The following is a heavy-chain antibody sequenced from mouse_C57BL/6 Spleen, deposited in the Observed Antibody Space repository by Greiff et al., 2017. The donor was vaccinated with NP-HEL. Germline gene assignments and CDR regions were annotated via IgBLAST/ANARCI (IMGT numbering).Heavy chain of an antibody. CDR2: ISSGSSTI. CDR1: GFTFSDYG. J-gene: IGHJ2*01. V-gene: IGHV5-17*01. D-gene: IGHD2-4*01. Sequence: EVHLVESGGGLVKPGGSLKLSCAASGFTFSDYGMPWVRQAPEKGLEWVAYISSGSSTIYYADTVKGRFTISRDNAKNTLFLQMNSLRSEDTAMYYCAKSKLFFDYEGWGQGTTLTVSS. CDR3: AKSKLFFDYEG.